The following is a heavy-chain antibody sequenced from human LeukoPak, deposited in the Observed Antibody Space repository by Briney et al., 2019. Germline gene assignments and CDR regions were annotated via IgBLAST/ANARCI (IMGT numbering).Heavy chain of an antibody. CDR1: GYTFTSYD. J-gene: IGHJ4*02. V-gene: IGHV1-8*01. Sequence: GASVKVSCKASGYTFTSYDINWVRQATGQGLEWMGWMNPNSGNTGYAQKFQGRVTMTRNTSISTAYMELSSLRSEDTAVYYCAGGHPHYYDSSGYANWGQGTLVTVSS. CDR3: AGGHPHYYDSSGYAN. D-gene: IGHD3-22*01. CDR2: MNPNSGNT.